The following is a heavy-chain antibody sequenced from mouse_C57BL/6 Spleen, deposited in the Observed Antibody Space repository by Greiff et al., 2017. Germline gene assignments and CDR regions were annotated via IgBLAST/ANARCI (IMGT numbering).Heavy chain of an antibody. J-gene: IGHJ1*03. Sequence: EVKVVESVRGLVKPGGSLKLSCAASGFTFSDYGMHCVRQAPEKGLEWVAYLISGSSTIFYADTVKGRFTISKDNAKNTLFLTVPSLRSGDTAMYYCARPNWDWYFVVWGTGTSGTVSS. CDR2: LISGSSTI. CDR1: GFTFSDYG. CDR3: ARPNWDWYFVV. D-gene: IGHD4-1*02. V-gene: IGHV5-17*01.